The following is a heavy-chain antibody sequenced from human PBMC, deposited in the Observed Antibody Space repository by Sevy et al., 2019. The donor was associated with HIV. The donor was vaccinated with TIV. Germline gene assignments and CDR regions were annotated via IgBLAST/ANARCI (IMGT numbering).Heavy chain of an antibody. D-gene: IGHD3-22*01. J-gene: IGHJ3*02. CDR1: GFTFDDYA. Sequence: GGSLRLSCTASGFTFDDYAMHWVRQVPGKGLEWVSGISWNSLSIAYADSVKGRFTMSRDNGKKSLYLQMDSLRTEDTALYYCAKDISLYYYDTSDSAWGVVDIWGQGQWSPSPQ. CDR3: AKDISLYYYDTSDSAWGVVDI. V-gene: IGHV3-9*01. CDR2: ISWNSLSI.